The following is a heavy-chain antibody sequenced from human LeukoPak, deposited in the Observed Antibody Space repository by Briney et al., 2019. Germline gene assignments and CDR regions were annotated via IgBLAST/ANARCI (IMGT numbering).Heavy chain of an antibody. CDR3: ARDPEITMANDAFDI. J-gene: IGHJ3*02. V-gene: IGHV3-21*01. CDR1: GFTFSSYS. Sequence: GGSLRLSCAASGFTFSSYSMNWVRQAPGKGLEWVSSISSSSSYIYYADSVKGRFTISRDNAKNSLYLQMNSLRAEDTAVYYCARDPEITMANDAFDIWGQGAMVTVSS. D-gene: IGHD3-10*01. CDR2: ISSSSSYI.